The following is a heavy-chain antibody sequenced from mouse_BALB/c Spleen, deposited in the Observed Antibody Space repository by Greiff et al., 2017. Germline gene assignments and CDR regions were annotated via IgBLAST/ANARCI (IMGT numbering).Heavy chain of an antibody. Sequence: EVKLVESGGGLVKPGGSLKLSCAASGFTFSSYAMSWVRQTPEKRLEWVATISSGGSYTYYPDSVKGRFTISRDNAKNTLYLQMSSLRSEDTAMYYCARHGGSSYYFDYWGQGTTLTVSS. CDR3: ARHGGSSYYFDY. J-gene: IGHJ2*01. V-gene: IGHV5-9-3*01. CDR1: GFTFSSYA. CDR2: ISSGGSYT. D-gene: IGHD1-1*01.